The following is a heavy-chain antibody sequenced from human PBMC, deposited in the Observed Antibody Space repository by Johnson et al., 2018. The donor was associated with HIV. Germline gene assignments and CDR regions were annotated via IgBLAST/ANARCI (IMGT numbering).Heavy chain of an antibody. D-gene: IGHD3-16*01. Sequence: MQLVESGGGVVRPGGSLRLSCAASGFTFDNYGVSWVRQAPGKGLEWVSGINWNGGSTGYGDSVKGRFTISRDNAKNCLDLQMNSLRAEDTALYYCASGLRWSSAKDVWGQGTMVTVSS. V-gene: IGHV3-20*04. CDR2: INWNGGST. J-gene: IGHJ3*01. CDR3: ASGLRWSSAKDV. CDR1: GFTFDNYG.